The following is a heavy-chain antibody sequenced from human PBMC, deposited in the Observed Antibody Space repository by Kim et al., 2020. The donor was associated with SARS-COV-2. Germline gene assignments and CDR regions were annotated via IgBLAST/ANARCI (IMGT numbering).Heavy chain of an antibody. CDR3: ARGSILQWIFSYFDF. CDR1: GFDFRNYG. CDR2: ISYTGNEA. J-gene: IGHJ4*01. D-gene: IGHD3-3*01. Sequence: GGSLRLSCAASGFDFRNYGMQWVRQAPGKGLEWVAAISYTGNEAYYADSVKGRFTISRDNSKNTLYLQMNSLGAEDTAVYYCARGSILQWIFSYFDFWG. V-gene: IGHV3-30*03.